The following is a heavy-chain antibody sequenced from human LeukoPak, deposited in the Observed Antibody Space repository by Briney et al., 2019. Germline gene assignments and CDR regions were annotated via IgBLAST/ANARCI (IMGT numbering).Heavy chain of an antibody. CDR1: GGTFSSYA. CDR3: ARDPTTDERGAGYFVY. J-gene: IGHJ4*02. V-gene: IGHV1-69*05. D-gene: IGHD4-17*01. Sequence: SVKVSCKASGGTFSSYAISWVRQAPGQGLEWMGGIIPIFGTANYAQKFQGRVTITTDESTGTAYMELSSLRSEDTAVYYCARDPTTDERGAGYFVYWGQGTLVTVSS. CDR2: IIPIFGTA.